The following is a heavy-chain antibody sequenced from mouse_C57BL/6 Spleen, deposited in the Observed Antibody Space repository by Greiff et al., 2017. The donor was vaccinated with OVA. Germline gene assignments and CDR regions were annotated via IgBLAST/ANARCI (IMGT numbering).Heavy chain of an antibody. CDR2: ISYDGSN. CDR1: GYSITSGYY. J-gene: IGHJ2*01. CDR3: ARGDDDFDY. Sequence: EVKLMESGPGLVKPSQSLSLTCSVTGYSITSGYYWNWIRQFPGNKLEWMGYISYDGSNNYNPSLKNRISITRDTSKNQFFLKLNSVTTEDTATYYCARGDDDFDYWGQGTTLTVSS. V-gene: IGHV3-6*01.